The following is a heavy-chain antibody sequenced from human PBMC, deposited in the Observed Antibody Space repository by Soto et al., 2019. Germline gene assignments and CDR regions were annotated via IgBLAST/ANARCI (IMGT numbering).Heavy chain of an antibody. CDR1: GGSISSNY. J-gene: IGHJ4*02. CDR2: IYYSGST. CDR3: ARSEATGLDY. D-gene: IGHD1-26*01. Sequence: SETLSLTCTVSGGSISSNYWSWIRQPPGKGLEWIGYIYYSGSTNYNPSLKSRVTISVDTSKNQFSLKLSSVTAADTAVYYCARSEATGLDYWGQGTLVTVSS. V-gene: IGHV4-59*12.